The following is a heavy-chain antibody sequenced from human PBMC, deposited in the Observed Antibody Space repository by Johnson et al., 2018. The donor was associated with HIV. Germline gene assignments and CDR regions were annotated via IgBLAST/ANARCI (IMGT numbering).Heavy chain of an antibody. Sequence: RLSCAASGFTFSDHDMHWVRQTEGIGLEWVSAIGTIGDTHYADSVKGRFTISRDNSKNTLYLQMNSLRAEDTAVYYCAKDFVAFWGRPADAFDIWGQGTMVTVSS. V-gene: IGHV3-13*01. CDR1: GFTFSDHD. CDR3: AKDFVAFWGRPADAFDI. CDR2: IGTIGDT. D-gene: IGHD3-16*01. J-gene: IGHJ3*02.